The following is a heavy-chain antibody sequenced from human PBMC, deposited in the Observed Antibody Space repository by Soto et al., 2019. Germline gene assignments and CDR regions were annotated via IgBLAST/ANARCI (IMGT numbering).Heavy chain of an antibody. Sequence: QVRLQESGPGLVKPSQTLSLTCTVSGGSISSGDYYWGCIRQLPGKGLEWIGYIYYSGSTYYNPSLKSRVSISRDTSKNQFSLQLSSVTAADTAVYYCARRQSRQGYFDYWGQGILVTVSS. CDR2: IYYSGST. V-gene: IGHV4-31*03. J-gene: IGHJ4*02. CDR1: GGSISSGDYY. CDR3: ARRQSRQGYFDY.